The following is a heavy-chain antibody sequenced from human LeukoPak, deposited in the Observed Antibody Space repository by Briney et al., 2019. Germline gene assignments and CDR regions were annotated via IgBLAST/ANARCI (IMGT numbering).Heavy chain of an antibody. D-gene: IGHD2-2*01. V-gene: IGHV1-24*01. CDR1: GYTLTELS. CDR2: FDPEDGET. CDR3: ATDWASRYYMDV. J-gene: IGHJ6*03. Sequence: ASVKVSCKVSGYTLTELSMHWVRQAPGKGLEWMGGFDPEDGETVYAQKFQGRVTMTEDTSTDTAYMELSSLRSEDTAVYYCATDWASRYYMDVWGKGTTVTVSS.